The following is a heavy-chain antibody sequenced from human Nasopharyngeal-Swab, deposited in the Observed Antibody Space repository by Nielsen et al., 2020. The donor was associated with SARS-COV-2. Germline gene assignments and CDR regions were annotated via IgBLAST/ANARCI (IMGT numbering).Heavy chain of an antibody. CDR3: TRDIRVRGVPSDYYYGMDV. CDR2: IRSKAYGGTT. D-gene: IGHD3-10*01. CDR1: GFTFGDYA. Sequence: GGSLRLSCTAPGFTFGDYAMSWVRQAPGKGLEWVGFIRSKAYGGTTEYAASVKGRFTISRDDSKSIAYLQMNSLKTEDTAVYYCTRDIRVRGVPSDYYYGMDVWGQGTTVTVSS. V-gene: IGHV3-49*04. J-gene: IGHJ6*02.